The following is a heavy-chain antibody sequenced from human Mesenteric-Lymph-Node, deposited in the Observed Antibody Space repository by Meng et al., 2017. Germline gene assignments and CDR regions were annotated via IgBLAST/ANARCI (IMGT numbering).Heavy chain of an antibody. CDR1: DGSVSSGSYY. CDR3: ARRSVDTAMVTNWWFDP. V-gene: IGHV4-61*01. D-gene: IGHD5-18*01. CDR2: IYYTGSS. J-gene: IGHJ5*02. Sequence: SETLSLTCTVSDGSVSSGSYYWSWIRQPPGKGLEWIGYIYYTGSSDYNPSLKSRVTISVDTSRKQFSLKLSSVTAADTAVYYCARRSVDTAMVTNWWFDPWGQGTLVTVSS.